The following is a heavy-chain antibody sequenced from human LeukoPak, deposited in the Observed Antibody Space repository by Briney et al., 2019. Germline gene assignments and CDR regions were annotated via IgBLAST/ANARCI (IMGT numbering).Heavy chain of an antibody. CDR1: GFTFSDCY. CDR2: ISSSGSTI. Sequence: GGSLRLSCAASGFTFSDCYMSWIRQAPGKGLEWVSYISSSGSTIYYADSVKGRFTISRDNAKNSLYLQMNSLRAEDTAVYYCARDPYYGSGSYHDFDYWGQGTLVTVSS. J-gene: IGHJ4*02. D-gene: IGHD3-10*01. CDR3: ARDPYYGSGSYHDFDY. V-gene: IGHV3-11*01.